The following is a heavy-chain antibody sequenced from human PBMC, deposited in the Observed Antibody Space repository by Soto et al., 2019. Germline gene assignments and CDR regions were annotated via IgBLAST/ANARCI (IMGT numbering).Heavy chain of an antibody. CDR3: ARGGGAAGDLAYYYYGMDV. J-gene: IGHJ6*02. V-gene: IGHV3-33*01. CDR2: IWYDGSNK. D-gene: IGHD6-13*01. CDR1: GFTFSSYG. Sequence: QVQLVESGGGVVQPGRSLRLSCAASGFTFSSYGMHWVRQAPGKGLEWVAVIWYDGSNKYYADSVKGRFTISRDNSKNTLYLQMTSLRAEDTAVYYCARGGGAAGDLAYYYYGMDVWGQGTTVTVSS.